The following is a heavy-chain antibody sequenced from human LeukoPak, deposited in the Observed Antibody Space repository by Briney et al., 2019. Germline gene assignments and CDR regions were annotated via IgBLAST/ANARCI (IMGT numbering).Heavy chain of an antibody. J-gene: IGHJ4*02. CDR1: GFTFSSYS. Sequence: GGSLRLSCAASGFTFSSYSMNWVRQAPGKGLEWVSSISSSSSYIYYADSVKGRFTISRDNAKNSLYLQMNSLRAEDTAVYYCARERGGDTPEFGYWGQGTLVTVSS. CDR3: ARERGGDTPEFGY. D-gene: IGHD2-21*01. V-gene: IGHV3-21*01. CDR2: ISSSSSYI.